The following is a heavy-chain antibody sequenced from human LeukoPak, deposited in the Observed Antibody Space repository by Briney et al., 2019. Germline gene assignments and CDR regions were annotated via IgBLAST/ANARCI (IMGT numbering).Heavy chain of an antibody. D-gene: IGHD3-9*01. Sequence: SETLSLTCTVSGGSISSSSYYWGWIRQPPGKGLEWIGSIYYSGSTYYNPSLKSRVTISVDTSKNQFSLKLSSVTAADTAVYYCARHRTYYDILTGYLSSTDAFDIWGQGTMVTVSS. CDR1: GGSISSSSYY. V-gene: IGHV4-39*01. CDR2: IYYSGST. J-gene: IGHJ3*02. CDR3: ARHRTYYDILTGYLSSTDAFDI.